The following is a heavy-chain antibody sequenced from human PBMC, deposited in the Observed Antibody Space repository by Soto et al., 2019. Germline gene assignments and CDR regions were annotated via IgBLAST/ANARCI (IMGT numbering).Heavy chain of an antibody. J-gene: IGHJ4*01. CDR1: GFTFSNAW. V-gene: IGHV3-15*07. Sequence: GGSLRLSCAASGFTFSNAWINWVRQAPGKGLEWVGRIKSKTDGGTTDYAEPVKGRFAISGDDSNNMVYLQMNSLKIEDTAVYYCTTDSYSTIIIVRFDYWGHGPLVTVPS. CDR2: IKSKTDGGTT. CDR3: TTDSYSTIIIVRFDY. D-gene: IGHD2-8*01.